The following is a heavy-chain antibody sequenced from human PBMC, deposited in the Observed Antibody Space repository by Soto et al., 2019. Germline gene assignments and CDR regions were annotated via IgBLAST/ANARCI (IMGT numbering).Heavy chain of an antibody. CDR1: GVSISSANYY. CDR2: IYYSGST. V-gene: IGHV4-61*01. J-gene: IGHJ6*02. Sequence: LSLTCTVSGVSISSANYYWSWIRQPPGKGLEWIGYIYYSGSTNYNPSLKSRVTISVDTSKNQFSLKLSSVTAADTAVYYCARRYYGMDVWGQGTTVTVSS. CDR3: ARRYYGMDV.